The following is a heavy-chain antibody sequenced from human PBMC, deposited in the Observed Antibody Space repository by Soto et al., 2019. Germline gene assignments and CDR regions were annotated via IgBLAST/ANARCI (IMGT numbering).Heavy chain of an antibody. CDR1: GGSISSGGYY. CDR3: ARDGYCSSGRCFSTYLDL. D-gene: IGHD2-15*01. CDR2: IYYSGGT. Sequence: QVQLQESGPGLVKPSQTLSLTCTVSGGSISSGGYYWNWIRQHPGKGLEWIGYIYYSGGTYYNPSLKSRVTISVDTSKNQFSLTLNSVTAADTAVYYCARDGYCSSGRCFSTYLDLWGRGTLVTVSA. J-gene: IGHJ2*01. V-gene: IGHV4-31*03.